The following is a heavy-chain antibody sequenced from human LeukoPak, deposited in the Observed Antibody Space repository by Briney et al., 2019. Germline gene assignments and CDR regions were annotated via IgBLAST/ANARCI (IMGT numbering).Heavy chain of an antibody. J-gene: IGHJ5*02. CDR1: GGSFSGYY. CDR3: ARGGAPSYYDILTGYSYNWFDP. V-gene: IGHV4-34*01. D-gene: IGHD3-9*01. Sequence: PSETLSLTCAVYGGSFSGYYWSWIRQPPGKGLEWIGEINHSGSTNYNPSLKSRVTISVDTSKNQFSLKLSSVTAADTAVYYCARGGAPSYYDILTGYSYNWFDPWGQGTLVTVSS. CDR2: INHSGST.